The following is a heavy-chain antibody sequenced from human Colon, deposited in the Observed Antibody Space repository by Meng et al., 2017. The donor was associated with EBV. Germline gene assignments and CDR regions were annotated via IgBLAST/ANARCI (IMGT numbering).Heavy chain of an antibody. J-gene: IGHJ4*02. Sequence: QVQRQGPGPGRGEPSGTLSLTCAVSGASISSNNWWSWVRQPPGKGLEWIGEIYHGGNTNYNPSLKSRVTISVDRPNDQFSLSLSSVTAADTAVYYCARGNAYNAPSFDYWGQGTLVTVSS. CDR2: IYHGGNT. CDR1: GASISSNNW. CDR3: ARGNAYNAPSFDY. D-gene: IGHD5-24*01. V-gene: IGHV4-4*02.